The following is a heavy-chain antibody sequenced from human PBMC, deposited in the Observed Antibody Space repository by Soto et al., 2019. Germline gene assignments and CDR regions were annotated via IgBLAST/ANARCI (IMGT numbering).Heavy chain of an antibody. V-gene: IGHV1-18*01. Sequence: QVQLVQSGAEVKKPGASVKVSCKASGYTFSNYGITWVRQGPGQGLEWLGWISGYNGNTHYEEKVQDRIKMTTDTSTITMYLELRSLSSDDTAVYFCARDPGFGFGFSYAFAMDVWGQGATVTVAS. CDR1: GYTFSNYG. CDR3: ARDPGFGFGFSYAFAMDV. J-gene: IGHJ6*02. D-gene: IGHD5-18*01. CDR2: ISGYNGNT.